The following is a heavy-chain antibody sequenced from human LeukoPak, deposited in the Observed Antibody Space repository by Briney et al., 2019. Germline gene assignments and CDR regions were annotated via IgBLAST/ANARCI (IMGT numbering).Heavy chain of an antibody. CDR1: GYTFTSYG. V-gene: IGHV1-18*01. CDR2: ISAYNGNT. CDR3: ARDLEYSSSSKVDY. Sequence: ASVKVSCKASGYTFTSYGIGWVRQAPGRGLEWMGWISAYNGNTNYAQKLQGRVTMTTDTSTSTAYMELRSLRSDDTAVYYCARDLEYSSSSKVDYWGQGTLVTVSS. J-gene: IGHJ4*02. D-gene: IGHD6-6*01.